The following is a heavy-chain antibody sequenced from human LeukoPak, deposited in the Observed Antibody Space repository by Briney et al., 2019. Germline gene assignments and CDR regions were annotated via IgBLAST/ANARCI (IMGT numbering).Heavy chain of an antibody. J-gene: IGHJ6*02. CDR3: AREGPMVRVLNHYYGMDV. D-gene: IGHD3-10*01. V-gene: IGHV1-18*01. CDR1: GYTFANYD. CDR2: ISAYNGNT. Sequence: ASVKVSCKVSGYTFANYDINWVRQTTGQGLEWMGWISAYNGNTNYAQKLQGRVTMTTDTSTSTAYMELRSLRSDDTAVYYCAREGPMVRVLNHYYGMDVWGQGTTVTVSS.